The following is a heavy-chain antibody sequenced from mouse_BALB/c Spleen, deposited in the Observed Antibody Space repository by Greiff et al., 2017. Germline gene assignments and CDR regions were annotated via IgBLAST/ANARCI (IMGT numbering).Heavy chain of an antibody. Sequence: QVQLQQPGAELVRPGASVKLSCKASGYTFTSYWINWVKQRPGQGLEWIGNIYPSDSYTNYNQKFKDMATLTVDKSSSTAYMQLSSPTSEDSAVYYCTRLRYGNYGAMDDWGQGTSGTVSS. CDR3: TRLRYGNYGAMDD. D-gene: IGHD2-1*01. J-gene: IGHJ4*01. V-gene: IGHV1-69*02. CDR1: GYTFTSYW. CDR2: IYPSDSYT.